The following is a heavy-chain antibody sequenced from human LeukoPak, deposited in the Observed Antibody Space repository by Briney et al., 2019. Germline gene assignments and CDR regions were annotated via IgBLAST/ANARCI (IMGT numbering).Heavy chain of an antibody. Sequence: GGSLRLSCAASEFTFSSYGMHWVRQAPGKGLEWVAVISYDGSNKYYADSVKGRFTISRDNSKNTLYLQMNSLRAEDTAVYYCSTDPYITGTHYWGQGTLVTVSS. D-gene: IGHD1-7*01. V-gene: IGHV3-30*03. CDR1: EFTFSSYG. CDR2: ISYDGSNK. CDR3: STDPYITGTHY. J-gene: IGHJ4*02.